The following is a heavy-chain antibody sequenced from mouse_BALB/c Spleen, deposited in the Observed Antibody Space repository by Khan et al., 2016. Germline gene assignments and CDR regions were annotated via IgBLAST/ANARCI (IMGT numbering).Heavy chain of an antibody. D-gene: IGHD2-4*01. Sequence: QIQLVQSGPELKKPGETVKISCKASGYTFTNYGMNWVKQAPGKGLKWMGWMNTYTGEPTYAADFKGRFAFSLQTSDRTAYLQINNLQNEDTATECYSIDYDYDGDWYVDVWGAGTTVTVSS. J-gene: IGHJ1*01. V-gene: IGHV9-3-1*01. CDR3: SIDYDYDGDWYVDV. CDR1: GYTFTNYG. CDR2: MNTYTGEP.